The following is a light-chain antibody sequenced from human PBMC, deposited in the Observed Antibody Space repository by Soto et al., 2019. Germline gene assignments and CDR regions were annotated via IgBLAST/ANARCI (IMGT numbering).Light chain of an antibody. Sequence: AIQLTQSPSSLSASVGDRVTITCRASQGISSALAWYQQKPGKAPKLLMYGASYLKSGVPTRFSGSGSGTDFTLTISRLEPEDFAVYYCQQYGSSGTFGQGTKVDIK. V-gene: IGKV1-13*02. CDR2: GAS. CDR3: QQYGSSGT. J-gene: IGKJ1*01. CDR1: QGISSA.